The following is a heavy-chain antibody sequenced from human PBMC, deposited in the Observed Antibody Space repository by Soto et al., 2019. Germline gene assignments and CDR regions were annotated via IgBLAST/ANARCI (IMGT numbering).Heavy chain of an antibody. CDR2: SNAGNGDT. D-gene: IGHD3-10*01. CDR3: AKDLIIMLRRVLLLPY. V-gene: IGHV1-3*01. J-gene: IGHJ4*02. Sequence: GASVKVSCKASGYTFTNYALHWVSQAPGQRLEWMGWSNAGNGDTRYSQKFQGRLTISSDTSANTAYRELSDRRSEDTAVYYCAKDLIIMLRRVLLLPYWGQGTLVTVSS. CDR1: GYTFTNYA.